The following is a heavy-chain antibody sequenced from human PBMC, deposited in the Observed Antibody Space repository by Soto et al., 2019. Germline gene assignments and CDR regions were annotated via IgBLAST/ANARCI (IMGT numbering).Heavy chain of an antibody. Sequence: ASETLSLTCAVYGGSFSGYYWSWIRQPPGKGLEWIGEINHSGSTNYNPSLKSRVTISVDTSKNQFSLKLSSVTAADTAVYYCARGYCSSTSCRSPLAYWGQGTLLTVSS. CDR1: GGSFSGYY. D-gene: IGHD2-2*01. CDR2: INHSGST. J-gene: IGHJ4*02. CDR3: ARGYCSSTSCRSPLAY. V-gene: IGHV4-34*01.